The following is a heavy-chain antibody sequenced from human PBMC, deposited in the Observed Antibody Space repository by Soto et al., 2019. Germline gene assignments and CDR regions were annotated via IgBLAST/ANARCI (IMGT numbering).Heavy chain of an antibody. V-gene: IGHV4-30-4*01. Sequence: SETLSLTCTVSGGSISSGDYYWSWIRQPPGKGLEWIGYIYYSGSTYYNPSLKSRVTISVDTSKNQFSLKLSSVTAADTAVYYCARCRATDSSGYYATTNYIDYWGQGTPVTVSS. J-gene: IGHJ4*02. D-gene: IGHD3-22*01. CDR1: GGSISSGDYY. CDR3: ARCRATDSSGYYATTNYIDY. CDR2: IYYSGST.